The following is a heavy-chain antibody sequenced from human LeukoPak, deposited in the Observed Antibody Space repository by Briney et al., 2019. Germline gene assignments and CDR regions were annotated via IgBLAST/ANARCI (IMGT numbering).Heavy chain of an antibody. Sequence: GGSLRLSCVASGFPFDRYWMSWVRQAPGKVLEWVANIKHDGSEKNFVDSVKGRFTISRDNAENSLFLQMNSLRADDTAVYFCARQPIYEAYFDFWGQGTVVPVSS. CDR3: ARQPIYEAYFDF. J-gene: IGHJ4*02. CDR1: GFPFDRYW. V-gene: IGHV3-7*01. CDR2: IKHDGSEK. D-gene: IGHD3-16*01.